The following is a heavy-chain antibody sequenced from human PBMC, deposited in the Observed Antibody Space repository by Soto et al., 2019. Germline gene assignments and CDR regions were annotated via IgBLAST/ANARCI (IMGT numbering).Heavy chain of an antibody. J-gene: IGHJ6*02. Sequence: QIQLVQSGGEVNKPGASVKVSCKSSGYKFISHSITWVRQAPGQGLEWMGRISAYNGNTNYAQKLQGRVTMTTDTSTNTAYMEQKSLRAEDTAIYYWARGAFGGGAPQSQNMHVWCPRTTVTVSS. CDR1: GYKFISHS. CDR2: ISAYNGNT. D-gene: IGHD2-21*01. V-gene: IGHV1-18*01. CDR3: ARGAFGGGAPQSQNMHV.